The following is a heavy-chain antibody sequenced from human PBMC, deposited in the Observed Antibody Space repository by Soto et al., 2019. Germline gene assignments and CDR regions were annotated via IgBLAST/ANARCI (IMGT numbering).Heavy chain of an antibody. D-gene: IGHD3-16*01. CDR1: GASVRSGRYD. J-gene: IGHJ5*01. V-gene: IGHV4-30-4*01. Sequence: TLSLIGTVSGASVRSGRYDWSWIRQSPGRVLDCIGYIYYTGTTHYNPAFKSRVTILLDNSKAQFSLTLTSVTAADTAIYYCATVLHDYGPNWVDSWGQGPQVTV. CDR2: IYYTGTT. CDR3: ATVLHDYGPNWVDS.